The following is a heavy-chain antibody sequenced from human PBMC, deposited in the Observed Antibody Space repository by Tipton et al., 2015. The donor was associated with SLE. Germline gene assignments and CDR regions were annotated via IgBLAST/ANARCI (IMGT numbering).Heavy chain of an antibody. Sequence: TLSLTCIVSGGSITTRSYYWDWIRQPPGKGLEWIASISYSGATYYNPSLKSRVIISLDTSRNHFSLKLTSVTAADTAVYFCASPYGGDYYDSSGYHLWGQGTLVTVSS. CDR2: ISYSGAT. CDR3: ASPYGGDYYDSSGYHL. CDR1: GGSITTRSYY. V-gene: IGHV4-39*07. J-gene: IGHJ4*02. D-gene: IGHD3-22*01.